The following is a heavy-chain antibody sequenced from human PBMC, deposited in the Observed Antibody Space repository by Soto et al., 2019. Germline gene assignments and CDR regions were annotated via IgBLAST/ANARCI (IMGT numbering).Heavy chain of an antibody. V-gene: IGHV3-33*01. J-gene: IGHJ1*01. CDR1: GFTFSSYG. Sequence: GGSLRLSCAASGFTFSSYGMHWVRQAPGKGLEWVAVIWYDGSNKYYADSVKGRFTISRDNSKNTLYLQMNSLRAEDTAVYYCARPYRSGWYDGAEYFQHWGQGTLVTVSS. CDR2: IWYDGSNK. CDR3: ARPYRSGWYDGAEYFQH. D-gene: IGHD6-19*01.